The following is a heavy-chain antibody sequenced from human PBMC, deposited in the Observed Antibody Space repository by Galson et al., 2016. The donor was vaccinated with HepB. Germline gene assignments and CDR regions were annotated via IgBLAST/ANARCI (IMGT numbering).Heavy chain of an antibody. V-gene: IGHV3-30*18. J-gene: IGHJ4*02. CDR3: VKDSLKEIQVWSSFDS. Sequence: SLRLSCAASGFSFGVYGMHWVRQSPGKGLEWVALISYDDSLIYYADSVKGRFTISRDEARNTLFLQMDNLRREDTGLYFCVKDSLKEIQVWSSFDSWGQGTLVTVSP. D-gene: IGHD2-21*01. CDR2: ISYDDSLI. CDR1: GFSFGVYG.